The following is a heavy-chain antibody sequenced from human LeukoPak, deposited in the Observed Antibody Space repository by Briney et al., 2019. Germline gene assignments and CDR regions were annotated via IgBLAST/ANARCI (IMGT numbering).Heavy chain of an antibody. D-gene: IGHD3-10*01. V-gene: IGHV3-23*01. Sequence: RGSLRLSCAASGFTFSSYAMSWVRQAPGKGLEWVSAISGSGGSTYYADSVKGRFTISRDNSKNTLYLQMNSLRAEDTAVYYCAKEALPRITMVRGVHPDFDYWGQGTLLTVSS. J-gene: IGHJ4*02. CDR2: ISGSGGST. CDR3: AKEALPRITMVRGVHPDFDY. CDR1: GFTFSSYA.